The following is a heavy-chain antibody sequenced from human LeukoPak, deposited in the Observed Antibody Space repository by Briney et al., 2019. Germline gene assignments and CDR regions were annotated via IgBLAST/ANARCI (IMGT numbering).Heavy chain of an antibody. CDR3: ARDGGYYYDSSGYLDY. V-gene: IGHV3-48*01. D-gene: IGHD3-22*01. CDR2: ISSSSSTI. Sequence: PGGSLRLSCVASGFTFSSYSMNWVRQAPGKGLEWVSYISSSSSTIYYADSVKGRFTISRDNAKNSLYLQMNSLRAEDTAVYYCARDGGYYYDSSGYLDYWGQGTLVTVS. CDR1: GFTFSSYS. J-gene: IGHJ4*02.